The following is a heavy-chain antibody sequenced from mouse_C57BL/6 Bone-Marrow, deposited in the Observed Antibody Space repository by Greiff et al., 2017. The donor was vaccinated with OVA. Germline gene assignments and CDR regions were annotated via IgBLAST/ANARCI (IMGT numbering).Heavy chain of an antibody. CDR1: GYSITSGYY. CDR2: LSYDGSN. J-gene: IGHJ3*01. D-gene: IGHD1-1*01. Sequence: EVKLEESGPGLVKPSQSLSLTCSVTGYSITSGYYWNWIRQFPGNKLEWMGYLSYDGSNNYNPSLKNRISITRDTSKNQFSLKLNSVTTEDTATYYCARSYYYNWGFAYWGQGTLVTVSA. CDR3: ARSYYYNWGFAY. V-gene: IGHV3-6*01.